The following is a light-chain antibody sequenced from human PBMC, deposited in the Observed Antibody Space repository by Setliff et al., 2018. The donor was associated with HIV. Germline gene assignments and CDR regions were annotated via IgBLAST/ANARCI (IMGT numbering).Light chain of an antibody. CDR1: SSDVGGYNY. J-gene: IGLJ1*01. V-gene: IGLV2-14*01. CDR2: DVS. CDR3: SSYTSSSTYV. Sequence: QSVLTQPASVSGSPGQSITISCTGTSSDVGGYNYVSWYQQHPGKAPKFMIYDVSKRPSGASNRFSGSKSGNTASLTISGLQAEDEADYYCSSYTSSSTYVFGTGTEVTVL.